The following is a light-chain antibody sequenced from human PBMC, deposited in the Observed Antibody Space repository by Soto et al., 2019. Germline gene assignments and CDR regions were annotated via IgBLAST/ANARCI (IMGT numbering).Light chain of an antibody. J-gene: IGKJ4*02. CDR3: QQANSCPLT. CDR2: AAS. CDR1: QGINNW. V-gene: IGKV1-12*01. Sequence: DIQMTQSPSSVSASVGDRVTITCRASQGINNWLAWFQQKPGKAPKFLIYAASTLQSGVPSRFGGNASGTDVTLTISSRQPEDIATYECQQANSCPLTVGGGTTVGIK.